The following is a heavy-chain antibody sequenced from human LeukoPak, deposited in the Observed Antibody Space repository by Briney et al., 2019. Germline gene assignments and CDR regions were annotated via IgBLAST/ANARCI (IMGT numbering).Heavy chain of an antibody. CDR3: ARVYCSSTSCYSSYYYGMDV. V-gene: IGHV1-69*13. J-gene: IGHJ6*02. D-gene: IGHD2-2*01. Sequence: ASVKVSFKASGGTFSSYAISWVRQAPGQGLEWMGGIIPIFGTANYAQKFQGRVTITADESTSTAYMELSSLRSEDTAVYYCARVYCSSTSCYSSYYYGMDVWGQGTTVTVSS. CDR1: GGTFSSYA. CDR2: IIPIFGTA.